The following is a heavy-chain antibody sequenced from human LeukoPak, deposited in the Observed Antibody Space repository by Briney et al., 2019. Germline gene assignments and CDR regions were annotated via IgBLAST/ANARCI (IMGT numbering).Heavy chain of an antibody. CDR1: GSSFTSYW. V-gene: IGHV5-51*01. CDR2: IYPGDSDT. J-gene: IGHJ4*02. D-gene: IGHD2-15*01. CDR3: ARPPSRYCSGGSCYSDAYFDY. Sequence: LGESLQISCKGSGSSFTSYWIGGVRQLPGKGLEWMGIIYPGDSDTKDSPSFQGQVTISADKSISTAFLQWSSLKASDTAMYYCARPPSRYCSGGSCYSDAYFDYWGQGTLVTVSS.